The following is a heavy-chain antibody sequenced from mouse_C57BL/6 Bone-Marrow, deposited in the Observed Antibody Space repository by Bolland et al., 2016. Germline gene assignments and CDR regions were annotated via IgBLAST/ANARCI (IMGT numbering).Heavy chain of an antibody. CDR2: IRLKSDNYAT. Sequence: QIRLKSDNYATHYAESVKGRFTISRDDSKSSVYLQMNNLRAEDTGIYYCSELNYAMDYWGQGTS. J-gene: IGHJ4*01. V-gene: IGHV6-3*01. D-gene: IGHD1-1*01. CDR3: SELNYAMDY.